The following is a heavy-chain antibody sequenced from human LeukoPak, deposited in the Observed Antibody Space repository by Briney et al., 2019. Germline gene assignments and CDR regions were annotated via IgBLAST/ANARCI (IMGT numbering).Heavy chain of an antibody. Sequence: GGSLRLSCAASGFTFSSYAMSWVRQAPGKGLEWVSAISGSGGSTYYADSVKGRLTISRDNSKNTLYLQMNSLRAEDTAVYYCAKEDGGTYYDFWSGYQDMDVWGQGTTVTVSS. D-gene: IGHD3-3*01. CDR2: ISGSGGST. V-gene: IGHV3-23*01. CDR1: GFTFSSYA. CDR3: AKEDGGTYYDFWSGYQDMDV. J-gene: IGHJ6*02.